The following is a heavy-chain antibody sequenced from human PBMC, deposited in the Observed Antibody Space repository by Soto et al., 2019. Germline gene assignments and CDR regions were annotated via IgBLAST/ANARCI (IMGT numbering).Heavy chain of an antibody. CDR3: ARGGYYYGSGSYSIVGYYGMDV. CDR2: INHSGST. V-gene: IGHV4-34*01. Sequence: SETLSLTCAVYGGSFSGYYWSWIRQPPGKGLEWIGEINHSGSTNYNPSLKSRVTISVDTSKNQFSLKLSSVTAADTAVYYCARGGYYYGSGSYSIVGYYGMDVWGQGTTVTVSS. D-gene: IGHD3-10*01. CDR1: GGSFSGYY. J-gene: IGHJ6*02.